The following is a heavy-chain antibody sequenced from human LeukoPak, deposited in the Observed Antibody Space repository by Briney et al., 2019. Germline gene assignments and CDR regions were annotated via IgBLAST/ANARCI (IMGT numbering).Heavy chain of an antibody. Sequence: ASVKVSCKASGYTFTNYYMHWVRQAPGLGFEWMGWINPKSGGTSYPQKFQGRLTMTSDTSISTAYMELSRLRSDDTAVYYCVPSANYYYFDYWGQGTLVTVSS. D-gene: IGHD1-26*01. CDR3: VPSANYYYFDY. CDR1: GYTFTNYY. CDR2: INPKSGGT. J-gene: IGHJ4*02. V-gene: IGHV1-2*02.